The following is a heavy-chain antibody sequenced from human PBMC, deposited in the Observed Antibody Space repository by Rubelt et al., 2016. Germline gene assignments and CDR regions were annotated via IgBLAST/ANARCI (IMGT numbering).Heavy chain of an antibody. CDR3: ARSRGDYDFWSGYPGGFDY. CDR2: IYYSGST. CDR1: GGSISSYY. J-gene: IGHJ4*02. Sequence: QVQLQESGPGLVKPSETLSLTCTVSGGSISSYYWSWIRQPPGKGLEWIGYIYYSGSTNYNPSLKSRVTISVDTSKNQFSLKLSSVTAADTAVYYCARSRGDYDFWSGYPGGFDYWGQGTLVTVSS. D-gene: IGHD3-3*01. V-gene: IGHV4-59*01.